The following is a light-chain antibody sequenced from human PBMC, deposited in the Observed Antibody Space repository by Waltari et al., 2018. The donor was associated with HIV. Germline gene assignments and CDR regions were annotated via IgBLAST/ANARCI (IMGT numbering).Light chain of an antibody. J-gene: IGLJ1*01. CDR3: CSHAGSSIYFV. V-gene: IGLV2-23*02. Sequence: QSALTQPASVSGSPGQSITISCTGTSSDVGSYNFVSWYQQHPGKAPKVMIYEVNKRPSGVSKLFSGSTSGNTASLTISGLQAEDEAEYYCCSHAGSSIYFVFGTGTKVTVL. CDR2: EVN. CDR1: SSDVGSYNF.